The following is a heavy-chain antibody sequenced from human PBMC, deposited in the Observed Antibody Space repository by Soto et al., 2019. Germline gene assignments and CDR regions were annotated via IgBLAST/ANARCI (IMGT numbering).Heavy chain of an antibody. CDR3: AREFIAAAGTAISP. D-gene: IGHD6-13*01. V-gene: IGHV4-61*01. CDR2: IYNSGST. J-gene: IGHJ5*02. CDR1: GGSVSSGSYY. Sequence: SETLSLTCTVSGGSVSSGSYYWSWIRQPPGKGLEWIGYIYNSGSTNYNPSLKSRVTTSVDTSMNQFSLKLSSVTAADTAVYYCAREFIAAAGTAISPWGQGTLVTVS.